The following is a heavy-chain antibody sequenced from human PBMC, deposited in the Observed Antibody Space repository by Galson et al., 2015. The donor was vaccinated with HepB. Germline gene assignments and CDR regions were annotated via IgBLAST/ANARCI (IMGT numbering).Heavy chain of an antibody. V-gene: IGHV4-59*01. CDR1: GGSISGYY. Sequence: SETLSLTCTVSGGSISGYYWSWIRQPPGKGLEWIGYISYSGSTKYNPSLKSRITMSVDSSKSQISLILSSVTAADTALYYCARGGRNYFDYWGQGTLVSVSS. J-gene: IGHJ4*02. CDR3: ARGGRNYFDY. CDR2: ISYSGST. D-gene: IGHD2/OR15-2a*01.